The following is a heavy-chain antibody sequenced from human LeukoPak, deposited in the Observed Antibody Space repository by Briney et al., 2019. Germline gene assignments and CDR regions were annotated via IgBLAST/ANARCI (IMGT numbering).Heavy chain of an antibody. Sequence: GGPLSLSCAAPGFTLSTNWMSWVRQAPGKGLEWVANIKKEGSEKYYVDSVKGRFTISRDNAKNSLYLQMNSLRAEDTAVYYCARDSPLTFWSGYPPGGIDYWGQGTLVTVSS. CDR3: ARDSPLTFWSGYPPGGIDY. V-gene: IGHV3-7*01. D-gene: IGHD3-3*01. CDR1: GFTLSTNW. J-gene: IGHJ4*02. CDR2: IKKEGSEK.